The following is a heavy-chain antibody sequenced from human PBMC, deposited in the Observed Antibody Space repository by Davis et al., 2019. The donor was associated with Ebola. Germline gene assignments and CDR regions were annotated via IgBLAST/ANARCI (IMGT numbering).Heavy chain of an antibody. J-gene: IGHJ6*02. V-gene: IGHV3-21*01. Sequence: GGSLRLSCAASGFTFRSYGMYWVRQAPGKGLEWVSSISSSSSYIYYADSVKGRFTISRDNAKNSLYLQMNSLRAEDTAVYYCARDRSGYDPWGYYYYGMDVWGQGTTVTVSS. CDR2: ISSSSSYI. CDR1: GFTFRSYG. D-gene: IGHD5-12*01. CDR3: ARDRSGYDPWGYYYYGMDV.